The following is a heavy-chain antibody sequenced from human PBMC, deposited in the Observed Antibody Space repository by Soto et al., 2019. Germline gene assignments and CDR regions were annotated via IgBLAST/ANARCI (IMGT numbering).Heavy chain of an antibody. J-gene: IGHJ1*01. CDR1: GFTFSSHE. CDR3: SRGGVY. V-gene: IGHV3-48*03. Sequence: GGSLRLSCEATGFTFSSHEMNWIRQTPGKRLEWIAKISGSGSTINYADSVKGRFTISRDNVQRTLHLQMDSLRVEDTGVYYCSRGGVYWGRGTLVTVSS. CDR2: ISGSGSTI. D-gene: IGHD2-8*01.